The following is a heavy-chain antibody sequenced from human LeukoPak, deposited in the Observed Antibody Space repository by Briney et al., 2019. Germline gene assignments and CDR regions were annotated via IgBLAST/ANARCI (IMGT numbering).Heavy chain of an antibody. Sequence: GGSLRLSCAASGFTFSSYWMSWVRQAPGKGLEWVANIKQDGSEKYYVDSVKGRFTISRDNAKNSLYLQMNSLRAEDTAVYYCARPYSSGLYGMDVWGQGTTVTVSS. V-gene: IGHV3-7*01. D-gene: IGHD6-19*01. CDR3: ARPYSSGLYGMDV. CDR1: GFTFSSYW. CDR2: IKQDGSEK. J-gene: IGHJ6*02.